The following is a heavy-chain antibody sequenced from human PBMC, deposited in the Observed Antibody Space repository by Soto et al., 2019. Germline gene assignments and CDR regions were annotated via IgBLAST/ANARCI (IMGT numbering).Heavy chain of an antibody. CDR3: ARGGSYFDNGFDP. CDR2: KKKDGSEK. CDR1: GCNFINYW. Sequence: TGGSLRLSYRASGCNFINYWMSWVRQAPGKGLEWDANKKKDGSEKYYVASMKGRFIISRDNAKNPLYLQMNSLRAGDTAVYYCARGGSYFDNGFDPWGQGTLVTVSS. J-gene: IGHJ5*02. V-gene: IGHV3-7*01. D-gene: IGHD1-26*01.